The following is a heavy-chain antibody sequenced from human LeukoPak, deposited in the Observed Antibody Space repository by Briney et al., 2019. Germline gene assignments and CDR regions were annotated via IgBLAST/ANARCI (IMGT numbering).Heavy chain of an antibody. D-gene: IGHD2-2*01. V-gene: IGHV4-39*01. CDR1: GGSISSSSYY. Sequence: PSETLSLTCTVSGGSISSSSYYWGWIRQPPGKGLEWIGSIYYSGNTYYNPSLKIRVTISVDTSKNQFSLKLSSVTAADTAVYYCASPTSNAPHYMDVWGKGTTVTVSS. CDR2: IYYSGNT. J-gene: IGHJ6*03. CDR3: ASPTSNAPHYMDV.